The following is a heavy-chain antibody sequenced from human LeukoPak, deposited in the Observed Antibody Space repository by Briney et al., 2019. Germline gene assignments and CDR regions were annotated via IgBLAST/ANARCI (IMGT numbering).Heavy chain of an antibody. J-gene: IGHJ6*02. V-gene: IGHV7-4-1*02. Sequence: ASVKVSCKASGYTFTSYAMNWVRQAPGQGLEWMGWINTNTGNPTYAQGFTGRFVFSLDTSVSTAYPQISSLKAEDTAVYYCARDKVVLWFGELRPLYYYYGMDVWGQGTTVTVSS. D-gene: IGHD3-10*01. CDR3: ARDKVVLWFGELRPLYYYYGMDV. CDR2: INTNTGNP. CDR1: GYTFTSYA.